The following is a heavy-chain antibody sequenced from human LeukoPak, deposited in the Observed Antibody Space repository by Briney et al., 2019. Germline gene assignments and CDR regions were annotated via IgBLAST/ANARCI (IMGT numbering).Heavy chain of an antibody. J-gene: IGHJ6*02. CDR3: ARHMYSSSWSAAV. Sequence: SETLSLTCTVSGGSISSYYWSWIRQPPGKGLEWIVYIYYSGSTNYNPSLKSRVTISVDTSKNQFSLKLSSVTAADTAVYYCARHMYSSSWSAAVWGQGTTVTVSS. D-gene: IGHD6-13*01. CDR1: GGSISSYY. CDR2: IYYSGST. V-gene: IGHV4-59*08.